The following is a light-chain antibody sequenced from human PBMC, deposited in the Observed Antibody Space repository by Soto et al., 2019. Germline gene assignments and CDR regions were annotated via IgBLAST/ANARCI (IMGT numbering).Light chain of an antibody. V-gene: IGKV1-9*01. CDR2: AAS. Sequence: DIQLTQSPSFLSASVGDRVTITCRASQGISSYLAWYQQKPGKAPKLLIYAASTLQSGVPSRFSVSGSATEFTLTISSLQPEYLAPSYCQQLNTYPFNFGPGTKVHIK. CDR1: QGISSY. J-gene: IGKJ3*01. CDR3: QQLNTYPFN.